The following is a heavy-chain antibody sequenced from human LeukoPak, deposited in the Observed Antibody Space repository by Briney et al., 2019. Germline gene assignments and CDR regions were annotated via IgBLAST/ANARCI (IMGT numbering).Heavy chain of an antibody. J-gene: IGHJ4*02. D-gene: IGHD4-17*01. V-gene: IGHV4-34*01. Sequence: PSETLSLTCAVSGVSFDDYYWSWVRQTPGKGLEWIGEINHSGYTNDSPSLKSRVTLSIDTSRKQFSLNLRSVSVADAGIYYCTRMTTGHDYWGQGTLVTVSP. CDR3: TRMTTGHDY. CDR2: INHSGYT. CDR1: GVSFDDYY.